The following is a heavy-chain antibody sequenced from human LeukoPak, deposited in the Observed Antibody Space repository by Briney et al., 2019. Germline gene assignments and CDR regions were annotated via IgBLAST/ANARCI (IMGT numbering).Heavy chain of an antibody. CDR3: AKGRGWEASYYYYYMDV. Sequence: GGSLRLSCTASGFTFSNYGMHWVRQAPGKGLEWVAFIRYDGSNKYYTDSVKGRFTISRDNSKNTLYLQMNSLRAEDTAVYYCAKGRGWEASYYYYYMDVWGKGTTVTISS. J-gene: IGHJ6*03. V-gene: IGHV3-30*02. CDR2: IRYDGSNK. D-gene: IGHD1-26*01. CDR1: GFTFSNYG.